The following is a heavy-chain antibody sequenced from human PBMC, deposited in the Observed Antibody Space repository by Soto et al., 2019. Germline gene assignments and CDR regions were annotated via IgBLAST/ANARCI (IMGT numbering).Heavy chain of an antibody. J-gene: IGHJ4*02. V-gene: IGHV4-30-2*01. Sequence: SETLSLTCAVSGASISSGDYSWNCIRQPPGKGLEWIGYIYHGGNTYYNPSLKSRVTMSVDRSKNHFSLKLKSVTAADTAVYYCARANCSGDSCYWTPFDFWAQGTLVTVSS. D-gene: IGHD2-15*01. CDR3: ARANCSGDSCYWTPFDF. CDR1: GASISSGDYS. CDR2: IYHGGNT.